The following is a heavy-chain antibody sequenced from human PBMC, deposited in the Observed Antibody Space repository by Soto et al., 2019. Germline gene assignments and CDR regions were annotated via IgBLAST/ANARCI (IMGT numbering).Heavy chain of an antibody. CDR3: ATYTSLDY. Sequence: PGGSLRLSCAASWFTVINNYMSWVRQAPGKGLEWVSLIYSGGSTFYADSVKGRFTISRDNSKNTLFLQMNSLRAEDTAVYFCATYTSLDYWGQGTLVTVSS. CDR2: IYSGGST. J-gene: IGHJ4*02. CDR1: WFTVINNY. D-gene: IGHD2-2*02. V-gene: IGHV3-53*01.